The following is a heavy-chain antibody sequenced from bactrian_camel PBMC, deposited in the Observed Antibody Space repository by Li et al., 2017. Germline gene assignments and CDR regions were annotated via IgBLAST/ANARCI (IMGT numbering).Heavy chain of an antibody. CDR2: INSEGGST. J-gene: IGHJ4*01. CDR3: ACRSGYVSRPLSETDYNY. CDR1: TGTFSSAC. Sequence: HVQLVESGGGSVQAGGSLRLSCAARTGTFSSACMGWFRQIPGKEREKVALINSEGGSTYYADSVKGRFTVSQDIVKNTVYLQMNLLKPEDTAMYYCACRSGYVSRPLSETDYNYWGQGTQVTVS. V-gene: IGHV3-3*01.